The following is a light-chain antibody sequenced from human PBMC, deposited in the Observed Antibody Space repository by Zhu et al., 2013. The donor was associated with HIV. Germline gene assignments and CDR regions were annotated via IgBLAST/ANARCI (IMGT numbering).Light chain of an antibody. Sequence: ETVLTQSPGTLSLSPGERATLSCRASQSVTSSSLTWYQQKPGRAPRLVIYGASSRVTGIPDRFSGRGSGTDFTLTISRVEPGDFAVYYCQQYDTSPPPMYIFGQGTKLEIK. V-gene: IGKV3-20*01. CDR3: QQYDTSPPPMYI. CDR2: GAS. CDR1: QSVTSSS. J-gene: IGKJ2*01.